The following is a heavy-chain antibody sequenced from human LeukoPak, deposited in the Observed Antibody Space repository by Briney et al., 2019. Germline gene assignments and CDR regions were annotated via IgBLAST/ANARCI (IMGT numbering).Heavy chain of an antibody. D-gene: IGHD3-10*01. CDR2: ISYSGTT. CDR3: AANSADYNTLGSSYKV. J-gene: IGHJ4*02. Sequence: SSETLSLTCTVSSASITSSPYFWDWIRQSPGKGLEWIGSISYSGTTYYNPSLKSRVTISVDTSKNQFSLKLNSVTAADTAVFYCAANSADYNTLGSSYKVWGQGTLVTVSS. CDR1: SASITSSPYF. V-gene: IGHV4-39*01.